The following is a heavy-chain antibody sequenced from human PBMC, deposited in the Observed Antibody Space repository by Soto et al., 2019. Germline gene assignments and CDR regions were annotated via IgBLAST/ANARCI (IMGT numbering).Heavy chain of an antibody. J-gene: IGHJ4*02. CDR1: GFTFSSYA. CDR2: ISGSGGST. Sequence: EVQLLESGGGLVQPGGSLRLSCAASGFTFSSYAMSWVRQAPGKGLEWVSAISGSGGSTYYADSVKGRFTISRDNSKNTLYLQMNSLRAEDTVVYYCAKGRYSGYDSNYFDYWGQGTLVTVSS. V-gene: IGHV3-23*01. D-gene: IGHD5-12*01. CDR3: AKGRYSGYDSNYFDY.